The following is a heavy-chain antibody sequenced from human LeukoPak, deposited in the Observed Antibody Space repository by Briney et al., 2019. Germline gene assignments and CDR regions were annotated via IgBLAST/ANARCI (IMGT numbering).Heavy chain of an antibody. D-gene: IGHD2-2*02. Sequence: SGPTLVKPTQTLTLTCTFSGFSLSTSGVGVGWIRQPPGKGLEWIGEINHSGSTNYNPSLKSRVTISVDTSKNQFSLKLSSVTAADTAVYYCARVRFIVVVPAAIRLAARRGYFDYWGQGTLVTVSS. CDR1: GFSLSTSGVG. J-gene: IGHJ4*02. CDR3: ARVRFIVVVPAAIRLAARRGYFDY. V-gene: IGHV4-39*07. CDR2: INHSGST.